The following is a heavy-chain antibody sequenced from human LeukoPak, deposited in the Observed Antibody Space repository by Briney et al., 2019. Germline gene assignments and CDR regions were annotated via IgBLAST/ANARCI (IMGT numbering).Heavy chain of an antibody. CDR3: AKAAYYDSTPVDY. CDR1: GFTFSSYG. V-gene: IGHV3-30*18. CDR2: ISYDGSNK. D-gene: IGHD3-22*01. J-gene: IGHJ4*02. Sequence: GRSLRLSCAASGFTFSSYGMHWVRQAPGKGLEWMAVISYDGSNKYYADSVKGRFTISRDNSKNTLYLQMNRLRAEDTAVYYCAKAAYYDSTPVDYWGQGTLVTVSS.